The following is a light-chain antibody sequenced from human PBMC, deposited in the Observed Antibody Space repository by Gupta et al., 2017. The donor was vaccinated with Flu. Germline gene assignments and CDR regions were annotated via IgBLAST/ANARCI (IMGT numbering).Light chain of an antibody. CDR3: QMDTSYPYT. J-gene: IGKJ2*01. CDR2: KAS. CDR1: QSISSW. V-gene: IGKV1-5*03. Sequence: DIQMTQSPSTLSASVGDRVTISCRASQSISSWLAWYQQKPGEAPKLLIYKASSLESGVPSRFSGSGSGTEFTLTISSRQPDDLATYYCQMDTSYPYTFGQGTKVEIK.